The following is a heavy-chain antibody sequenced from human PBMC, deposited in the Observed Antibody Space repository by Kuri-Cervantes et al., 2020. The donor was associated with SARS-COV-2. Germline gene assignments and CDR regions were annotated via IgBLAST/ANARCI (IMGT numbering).Heavy chain of an antibody. CDR3: ARGGEDFVQETRNWFEP. Sequence: GGSLRLSCVASGFTFSSYAIHCVRQAPGKGLERVAVTSDDGKKKYYADSVKGRFTISRDNAKNSLFLQMNSLRADDTAVYYCARGGEDFVQETRNWFEPWGRGTQVTVSS. J-gene: IGHJ5*02. D-gene: IGHD2-8*01. V-gene: IGHV3-30*04. CDR2: TSDDGKKK. CDR1: GFTFSSYA.